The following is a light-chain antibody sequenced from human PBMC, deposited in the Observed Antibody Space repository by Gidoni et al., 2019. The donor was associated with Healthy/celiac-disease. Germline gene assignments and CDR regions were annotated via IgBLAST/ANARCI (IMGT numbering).Light chain of an antibody. CDR3: QQSYSVVG. CDR1: QSISSY. J-gene: IGKJ4*01. CDR2: AAS. Sequence: DIQMTQSPSSLSASVGDRVTITCRASQSISSYLNWYQQKPGKAPKLLIYAASSLQSGVPSRFSGSGSGTDFTLTISSLQPEDFATYYCQQSYSVVGFGGGPKVEIK. V-gene: IGKV1-39*01.